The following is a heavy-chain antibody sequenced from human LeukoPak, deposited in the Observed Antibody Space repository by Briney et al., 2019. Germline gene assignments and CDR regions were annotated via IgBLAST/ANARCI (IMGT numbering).Heavy chain of an antibody. D-gene: IGHD5-18*01. Sequence: GGSLRLSCAAPGFTFSSYAMSWVRQAPGKGLEWVSTISGSGSSTYYADSVKGRFTISRDNSKNTLYLQMNSLRAEDTAVYYCAKDRGYNYGPLDYWGQGTLVTVSS. V-gene: IGHV3-23*01. J-gene: IGHJ4*02. CDR2: ISGSGSST. CDR1: GFTFSSYA. CDR3: AKDRGYNYGPLDY.